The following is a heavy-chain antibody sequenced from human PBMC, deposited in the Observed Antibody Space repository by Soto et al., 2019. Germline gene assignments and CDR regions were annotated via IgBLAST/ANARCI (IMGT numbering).Heavy chain of an antibody. D-gene: IGHD3-22*01. CDR3: ARVVDSGYYPDY. J-gene: IGHJ4*02. Sequence: GGSLRLSCAASGFTFSDYYMSWIRQAPGKGLEWVSYISSSGSTIYYADSVKGRFTISRDSAKNSLYLQMNSLRAEDTAVYYCARVVDSGYYPDYWGQGTLVTVYS. CDR1: GFTFSDYY. V-gene: IGHV3-11*01. CDR2: ISSSGSTI.